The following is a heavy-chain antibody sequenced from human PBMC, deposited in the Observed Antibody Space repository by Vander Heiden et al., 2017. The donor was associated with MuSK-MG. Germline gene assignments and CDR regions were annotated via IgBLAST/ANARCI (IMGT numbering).Heavy chain of an antibody. J-gene: IGHJ4*02. V-gene: IGHV3-30*18. Sequence: QVQLVESGGGVVQPGRSLRLSCAASGFTFSSYGMHGVRQAPGKGLAWVAVISYDGSNKYYADSVKGRFTISRDNSKNTLYLQMNSLRAEDTAVYYCAKDVGSSFAFDYWGQGTLVTVSS. D-gene: IGHD6-13*01. CDR1: GFTFSSYG. CDR3: AKDVGSSFAFDY. CDR2: ISYDGSNK.